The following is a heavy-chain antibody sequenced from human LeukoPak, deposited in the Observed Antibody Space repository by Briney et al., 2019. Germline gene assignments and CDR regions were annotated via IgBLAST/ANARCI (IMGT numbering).Heavy chain of an antibody. CDR1: GFTVSSNY. J-gene: IGHJ4*02. Sequence: GGSLRLSCAASGFTVSSNYMSWVRQAPGKGLEWVSAISGSGGSTYYADSVKGRFTISRDNSKNTLYLQMNSLRAEDTAVYYCAKVPSYYDFWSGYCEIWGQGTLVTVSS. V-gene: IGHV3-23*01. CDR2: ISGSGGST. D-gene: IGHD3-3*01. CDR3: AKVPSYYDFWSGYCEI.